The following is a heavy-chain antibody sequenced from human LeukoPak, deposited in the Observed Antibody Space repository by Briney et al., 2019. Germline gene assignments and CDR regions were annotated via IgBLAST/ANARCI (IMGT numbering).Heavy chain of an antibody. CDR2: ISWNSGSI. CDR1: GFTFDDYA. D-gene: IGHD5-12*01. Sequence: GRSLRLSCAASGFTFDDYAMHWVRQAPGKGLEWASGISWNSGSIGYADSVKGRFTISRDNAKNSLYLQMNSLRAEDMALYYCAKGMYSGYDLGDYYFDYWGQGTLVTVSS. V-gene: IGHV3-9*03. CDR3: AKGMYSGYDLGDYYFDY. J-gene: IGHJ4*02.